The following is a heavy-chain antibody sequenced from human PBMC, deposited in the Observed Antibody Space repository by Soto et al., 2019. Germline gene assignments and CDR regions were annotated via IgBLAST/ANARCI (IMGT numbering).Heavy chain of an antibody. V-gene: IGHV1-18*01. CDR1: GYTFTSYG. CDR2: ISAYNGNT. Sequence: ASVKVSCKASGYTFTSYGISWVRQAPGQGLEWMGWISAYNGNTNYAQKLQGRVTMTTDTSTSTAYMELRSLRSDDTAVYYCARAHYGDYRDAFDIWGQGTRVTASS. D-gene: IGHD4-17*01. CDR3: ARAHYGDYRDAFDI. J-gene: IGHJ3*02.